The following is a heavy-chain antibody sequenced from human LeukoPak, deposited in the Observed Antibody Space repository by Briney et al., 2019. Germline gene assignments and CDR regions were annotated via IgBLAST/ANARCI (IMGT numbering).Heavy chain of an antibody. Sequence: GGSLRLSCAASGFTFDDYAMHWVRQAPGKGLEWVSLISGDGGSTYYADSVKGRFTISRDNSKNSLYLQMNSLRTEDTALYYSAKDTMIDAFDIWGQGTMVTVSS. D-gene: IGHD3-16*01. CDR1: GFTFDDYA. V-gene: IGHV3-43*02. J-gene: IGHJ3*02. CDR3: AKDTMIDAFDI. CDR2: ISGDGGST.